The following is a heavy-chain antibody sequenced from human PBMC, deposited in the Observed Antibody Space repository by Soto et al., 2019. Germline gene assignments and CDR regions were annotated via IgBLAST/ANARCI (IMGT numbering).Heavy chain of an antibody. Sequence: SVKVSCKASGDTFSSYAISWVRQAPGQGLEWMGGIIPIFGTANYAQKVQGRVTITADESTSTAYMEMSSLRAEDTALYYCAKDEVKYSYDHYYGMDVWGQGTTVTVSS. CDR1: GDTFSSYA. CDR2: IIPIFGTA. D-gene: IGHD5-18*01. V-gene: IGHV1-69*13. CDR3: AKDEVKYSYDHYYGMDV. J-gene: IGHJ6*02.